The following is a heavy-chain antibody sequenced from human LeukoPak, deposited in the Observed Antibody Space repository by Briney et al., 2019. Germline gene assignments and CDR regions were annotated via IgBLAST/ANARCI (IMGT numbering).Heavy chain of an antibody. CDR2: INPNSGGT. CDR3: ARGRFLEWSSYYHYMDV. Sequence: ASVKVSCKASGYTFTGYYMHWVRQAPGQGLEWMGWINPNSGGTNYAQKFQGRVTMTRDTSISTAYMELSRLRSDDTAVYYCARGRFLEWSSYYHYMDVWGKGTTVTVSS. V-gene: IGHV1-2*02. CDR1: GYTFTGYY. D-gene: IGHD3-3*01. J-gene: IGHJ6*03.